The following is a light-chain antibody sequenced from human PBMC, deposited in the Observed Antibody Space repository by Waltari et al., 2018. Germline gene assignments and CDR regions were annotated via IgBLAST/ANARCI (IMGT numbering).Light chain of an antibody. CDR3: QSYDSSLSGDV. V-gene: IGLV1-40*01. CDR2: GNS. J-gene: IGLJ1*01. CDR1: ASNPGVGSE. Sequence: SVLRQPPSVSGAPGQRVTISCIGTASNPGVGSELHWYQQFPGSAPKLLIFGNSNRPSGVPDRFSGSKSGNSASLAITGLQAEDEAEYYCQSYDSSLSGDVFGPGTKVTVL.